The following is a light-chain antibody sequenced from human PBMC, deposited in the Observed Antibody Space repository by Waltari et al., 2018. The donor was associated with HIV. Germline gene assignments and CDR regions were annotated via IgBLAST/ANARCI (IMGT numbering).Light chain of an antibody. CDR3: HQYYSPPST. V-gene: IGKV4-1*01. CDR1: HSVFYTPHNKNY. Sequence: DVVMTQSPDSLAVSLGETATINCKPTHSVFYTPHNKNYLAWYQQRPGQAPKLLIYWASTREFGVSARFSGSGSGTDFTLTITSLQAEDVAVYYCHQYYSPPSTFGQGTKVEI. J-gene: IGKJ1*01. CDR2: WAS.